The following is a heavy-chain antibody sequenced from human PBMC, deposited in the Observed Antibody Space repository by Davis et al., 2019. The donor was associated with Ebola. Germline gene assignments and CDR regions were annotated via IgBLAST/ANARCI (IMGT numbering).Heavy chain of an antibody. J-gene: IGHJ4*02. CDR3: TRSLWKWDRGWPRNYFDY. D-gene: IGHD1-26*01. V-gene: IGHV3-30-3*01. CDR1: RFLFSNSV. Sequence: GGSLRLSCTASRFLFSNSVMHWIRQTPGKGLEWVAAISYNGDKTYYVDSVRGRFTISRDNSANTVYLQMHSLRPEDTAVDYCTRSLWKWDRGWPRNYFDYWGLGTQVIVSS. CDR2: ISYNGDKT.